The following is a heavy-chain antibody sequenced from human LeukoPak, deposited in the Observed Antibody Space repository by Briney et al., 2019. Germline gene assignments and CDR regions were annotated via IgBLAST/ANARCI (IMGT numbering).Heavy chain of an antibody. CDR1: GFIFSNYA. J-gene: IGHJ5*01. Sequence: GGSLGLSCAASGFIFSNYAMYWVRQAPGKGLEWVSAISGRSDNTYYADSVKGRFTLSRDSSKNTLYLQMNSLRADDTAVYYCAKWGDYDVLTGYYVSDSWGQGTLVTVSS. CDR3: AKWGDYDVLTGYYVSDS. D-gene: IGHD3-9*01. CDR2: ISGRSDNT. V-gene: IGHV3-23*01.